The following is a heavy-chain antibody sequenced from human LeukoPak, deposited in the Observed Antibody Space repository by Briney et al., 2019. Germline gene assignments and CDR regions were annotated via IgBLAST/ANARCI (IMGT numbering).Heavy chain of an antibody. J-gene: IGHJ4*02. CDR2: ISVGGGDT. CDR3: AKLNLGEMAYFDS. CDR1: GFIFSSYV. Sequence: GGSLRLSCEASGFIFSSYVMGWVRQAPGKGLEWVSSISVGGGDTFTADSVKGRFTITKENSKNTLYLQMMGLRVEDTAIYYCAKLNLGEMAYFDSWGQGILVTVSS. V-gene: IGHV3-23*01. D-gene: IGHD2-21*01.